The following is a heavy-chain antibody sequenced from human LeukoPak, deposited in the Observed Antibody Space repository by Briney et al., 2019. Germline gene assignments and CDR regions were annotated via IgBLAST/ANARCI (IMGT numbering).Heavy chain of an antibody. CDR2: INHSGST. Sequence: SETLSLTCAVYGGSFSGYYWNWIRQPPGHGLAWIGEINHSGSTNYNPSLKSRVTISVDTSKNQFSLKLSSVTAADTAVYYCARVPYYYDSSFDYWGQGTLVTVSS. J-gene: IGHJ4*02. D-gene: IGHD3-22*01. CDR1: GGSFSGYY. V-gene: IGHV4-34*01. CDR3: ARVPYYYDSSFDY.